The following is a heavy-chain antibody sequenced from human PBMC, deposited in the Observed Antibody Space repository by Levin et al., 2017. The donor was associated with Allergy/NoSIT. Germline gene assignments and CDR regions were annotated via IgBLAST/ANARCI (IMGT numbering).Heavy chain of an antibody. J-gene: IGHJ3*02. D-gene: IGHD6-19*01. CDR2: IYYTGTT. Sequence: RSQTLSLTCTVSGGSINNSYWSWSRQPPGKGLEWIGYIYYTGTTNYNPSLKSRVTISVDTSKNQFSLNLSSVTAADTAVYYCARDYSTGGGAAYDIWGQGTMVTVSS. CDR1: GGSINNSY. V-gene: IGHV4-59*01. CDR3: ARDYSTGGGAAYDI.